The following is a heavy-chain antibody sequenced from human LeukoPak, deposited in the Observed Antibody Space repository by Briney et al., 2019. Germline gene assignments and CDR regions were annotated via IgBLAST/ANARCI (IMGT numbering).Heavy chain of an antibody. D-gene: IGHD3-10*01. J-gene: IGHJ4*02. Sequence: PSETLSLTCTVSGGSISSSSYYWGWIRQPPGKGLEWIGSIYYSGSTYYNPSLKSRVTISVDTSKNQFSLKLSSVTAADTAVYYCARAGSGSAIDYWGQGTLVTVSS. V-gene: IGHV4-39*01. CDR2: IYYSGST. CDR1: GGSISSSSYY. CDR3: ARAGSGSAIDY.